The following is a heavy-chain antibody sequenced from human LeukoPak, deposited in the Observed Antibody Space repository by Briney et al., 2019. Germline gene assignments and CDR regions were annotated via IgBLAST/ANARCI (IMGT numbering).Heavy chain of an antibody. V-gene: IGHV4-59*01. CDR1: GGSFSGYY. Sequence: PSETLSLTCAVYGGSFSGYYWSWIRQPPGKGLEWIGYIYYSGSTNYNPSLKSRVTMSVDTSKNQFSLRLTSVTAADTAVYYCARYYTGWPSFDYWGQGTLVTVSS. CDR3: ARYYTGWPSFDY. D-gene: IGHD2-8*02. CDR2: IYYSGST. J-gene: IGHJ4*02.